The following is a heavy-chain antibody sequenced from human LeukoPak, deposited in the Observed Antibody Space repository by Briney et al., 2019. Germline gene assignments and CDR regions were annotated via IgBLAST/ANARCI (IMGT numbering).Heavy chain of an antibody. CDR2: ISSSSSYI. Sequence: GGSLRLSCAASGFTFSSYGMSWVRQAPGKGLEWVSSISSSSSYIYYADSVKGRFTISRDNAKNSLHLQMNSLRAEDTAVYYCALFGSGSSSKAAFDIWGQGTMVTVSS. D-gene: IGHD6-6*01. V-gene: IGHV3-21*01. J-gene: IGHJ3*02. CDR1: GFTFSSYG. CDR3: ALFGSGSSSKAAFDI.